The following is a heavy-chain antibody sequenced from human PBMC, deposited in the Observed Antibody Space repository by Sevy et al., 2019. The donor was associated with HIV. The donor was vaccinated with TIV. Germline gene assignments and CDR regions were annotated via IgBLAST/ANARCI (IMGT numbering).Heavy chain of an antibody. D-gene: IGHD3-3*01. CDR3: ARSDYAFWSGWTELLNYYYYMDV. CDR1: GYTFTSYG. CDR2: ISAYNGNT. V-gene: IGHV1-18*04. Sequence: ASVKVSCKASGYTFTSYGISWVRQAPGQGLEWMGLISAYNGNTNYAQKLQGRVNMTTETSTSTAYMQLRSLRSDDTAVYYCARSDYAFWSGWTELLNYYYYMDVWGKGTTVTVSS. J-gene: IGHJ6*03.